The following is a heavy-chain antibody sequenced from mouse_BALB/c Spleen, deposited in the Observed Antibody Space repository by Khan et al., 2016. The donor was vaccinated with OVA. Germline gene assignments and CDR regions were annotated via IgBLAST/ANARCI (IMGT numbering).Heavy chain of an antibody. CDR1: GYSITSGYS. V-gene: IGHV3-1*02. D-gene: IGHD2-1*01. J-gene: IGHJ4*01. CDR2: IYFSGSI. CDR3: ARDGNYMDY. Sequence: EVQRQESGPDLVKPSQSLSLTCTVTGYSITSGYSWHWIRQFPGNKLEWMAYIYFSGSINYNPSLKSRISVTRDTSKNQFFLQLNSVTSEDTATYYCARDGNYMDYWGQGTSVTVSS.